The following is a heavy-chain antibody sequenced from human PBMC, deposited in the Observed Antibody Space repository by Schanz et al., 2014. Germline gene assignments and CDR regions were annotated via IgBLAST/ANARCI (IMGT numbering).Heavy chain of an antibody. J-gene: IGHJ4*02. D-gene: IGHD2-2*01. CDR2: ITSSGGNT. V-gene: IGHV3-64*01. Sequence: EVQLVESGGGLVQPGGSLRLSCVASGFTFSTYAMHWVRQAPGKGLEYVSAITSSGGNTYYANSVKDRFTISRDNSKNTLYLQMGSLRAGDIAVYYCARVQKAAAAALDYWGQGTLVTVSS. CDR3: ARVQKAAAAALDY. CDR1: GFTFSTYA.